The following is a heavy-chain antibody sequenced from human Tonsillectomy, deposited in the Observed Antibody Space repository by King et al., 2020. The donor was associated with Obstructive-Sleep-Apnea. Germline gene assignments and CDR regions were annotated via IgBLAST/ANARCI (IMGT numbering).Heavy chain of an antibody. V-gene: IGHV4-31*03. CDR3: ARLYYYDNSGLNWFDP. Sequence: VQLQESGPGLVKPSQTLSLTCTVSSDSISSGNYYWSWIRQHPGKGLEWIGYIFYSGSTYYNPSLKSRVTISVDTSKNQFSLRLSAVTAADTAVYYCARLYYYDNSGLNWFDPWGQGTLVTVSS. J-gene: IGHJ5*02. CDR1: SDSISSGNYY. D-gene: IGHD3-22*01. CDR2: IFYSGST.